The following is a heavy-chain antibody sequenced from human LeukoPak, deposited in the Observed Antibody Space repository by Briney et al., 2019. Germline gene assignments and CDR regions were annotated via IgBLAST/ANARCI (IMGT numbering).Heavy chain of an antibody. CDR3: ARGPKGLTVTTRYYYMDV. V-gene: IGHV4-34*01. Sequence: KTSETLSLTCAVYGGSFSGYYWSWIRQPPGKGLEWIGEINHSGSTNYNPSLKSRVTISVDTSKNQFSLKLSSVTAADTAVYYCARGPKGLTVTTRYYYMDVWGKGTTVTVSS. J-gene: IGHJ6*03. CDR1: GGSFSGYY. CDR2: INHSGST. D-gene: IGHD4-11*01.